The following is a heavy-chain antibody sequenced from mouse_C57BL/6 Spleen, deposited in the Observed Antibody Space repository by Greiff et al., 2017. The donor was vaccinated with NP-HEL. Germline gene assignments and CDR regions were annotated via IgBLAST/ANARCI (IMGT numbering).Heavy chain of an antibody. J-gene: IGHJ2*01. Sequence: EVQRVESGGDLVKPGGSLKLSCAASGFTFSSYGMSWVRQTPDKRLEWVATISSGGSYTYYPDSVKGRFTISRDNAKNTLYLQMSSLKSEDTAMYYCARQDGSSYVDYWGQGTTLTVSS. D-gene: IGHD1-1*01. CDR1: GFTFSSYG. V-gene: IGHV5-6*01. CDR2: ISSGGSYT. CDR3: ARQDGSSYVDY.